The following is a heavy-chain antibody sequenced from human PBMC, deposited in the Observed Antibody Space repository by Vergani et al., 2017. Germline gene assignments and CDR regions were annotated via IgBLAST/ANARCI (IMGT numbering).Heavy chain of an antibody. J-gene: IGHJ6*02. Sequence: QVQLVQSGAEVKKPGASVKVSCKASGYTFTSYAMHWVRPAPGKRLEWMGWINAGNGNTKYSQKFQGRVTITRDTSASTAYMELSSLRSEDTAVYYCASRDGYNSYYYGMDVWGQGTTVTVSS. D-gene: IGHD5-24*01. CDR1: GYTFTSYA. V-gene: IGHV1-3*01. CDR3: ASRDGYNSYYYGMDV. CDR2: INAGNGNT.